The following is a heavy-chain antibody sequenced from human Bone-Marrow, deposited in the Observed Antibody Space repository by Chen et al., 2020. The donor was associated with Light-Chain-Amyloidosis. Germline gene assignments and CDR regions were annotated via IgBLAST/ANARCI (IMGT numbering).Heavy chain of an antibody. J-gene: IGHJ3*02. D-gene: IGHD3-9*01. V-gene: IGHV3-23*04. CDR1: GFAFSRYA. CDR2: IRGGGGSR. Sequence: EVQLVESGGGLLQRGGSLRLSCAASGFAFSRYAISWVRQAPGKGLEWVASIRGGGGSRYYGDSVRGRLTMSRDNSENALFLQMDRVRAEETAVYYCAKDISYDEILPGYPADAFDIWGQGTMVTVSS. CDR3: AKDISYDEILPGYPADAFDI.